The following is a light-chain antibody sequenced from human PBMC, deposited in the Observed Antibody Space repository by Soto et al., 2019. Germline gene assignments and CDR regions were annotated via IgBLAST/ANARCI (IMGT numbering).Light chain of an antibody. V-gene: IGKV3-20*01. CDR2: AAS. J-gene: IGKJ2*01. CDR3: HQYHSPPPT. CDR1: QTMTRAY. Sequence: EIVLMQSPGTLSLSPGERAKLSCRASQTMTRAYVAWYQQKPGQAPSLLIYAASYRATGISDKFSGSGSGTDFSLTIIRLEPEDSSVYYFHQYHSPPPTLGQRTKTEIK.